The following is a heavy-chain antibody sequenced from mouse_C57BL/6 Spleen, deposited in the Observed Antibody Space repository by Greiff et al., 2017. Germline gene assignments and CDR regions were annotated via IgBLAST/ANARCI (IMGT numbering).Heavy chain of an antibody. CDR3: ARSGNDAMDY. V-gene: IGHV3-6*01. Sequence: EVKLMESGPGLVKPSQSLSLTCSVTGYSITSGYYWNWIRQFPGNKLEWMGYISYDGSNNYNPSLKNRISITRDTSKNQFFLKLNSVTTEDTATYYCARSGNDAMDYWGQGTSVTVSS. CDR2: ISYDGSN. D-gene: IGHD1-3*01. J-gene: IGHJ4*01. CDR1: GYSITSGYY.